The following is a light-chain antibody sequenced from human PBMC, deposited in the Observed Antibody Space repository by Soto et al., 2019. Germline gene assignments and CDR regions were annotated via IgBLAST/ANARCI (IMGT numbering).Light chain of an antibody. V-gene: IGLV2-14*01. J-gene: IGLJ1*01. CDR2: EVS. CDR3: SSYTGSSTYL. CDR1: SSDVGGYNF. Sequence: QSVLTQPASVSGSPGQSITISCTGTSSDVGGYNFVSWYQHHPGKAPKLIIYEVSNRPSGVPSRFSGSKSGNTASLTISGLQADDEAGYYCSSYTGSSTYLFGSGTKVTVL.